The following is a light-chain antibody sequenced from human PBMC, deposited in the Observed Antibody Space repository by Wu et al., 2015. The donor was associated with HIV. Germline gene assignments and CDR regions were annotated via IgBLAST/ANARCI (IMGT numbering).Light chain of an antibody. CDR2: TAY. CDR3: QQSYSTPQT. J-gene: IGKJ1*01. CDR1: EDISSY. Sequence: DIQLTQSPSFLSASVGDRVTITCRASEDISSYLAWFQQKPGKSPKLLIYTAYTLQSGVPSRFSGSGSGTEFTLTISSLRPEDFATYYCQQSYSTPQTFGQGTKVEIK. V-gene: IGKV1-9*01.